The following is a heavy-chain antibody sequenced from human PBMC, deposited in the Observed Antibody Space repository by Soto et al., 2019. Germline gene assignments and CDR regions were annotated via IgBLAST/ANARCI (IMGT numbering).Heavy chain of an antibody. CDR2: VSGGGDST. V-gene: IGHV3-23*01. D-gene: IGHD4-17*01. J-gene: IGHJ4*02. CDR1: EFTFSSYS. Sequence: PGGSLRLSCAASEFTFSSYSMIWIRQAPGKGLEWVSAVSGGGDSTYYTESVKGRFTISRDNSKNTLYLQMNTLRAEDTAVYYCAKGALGIYGDYWGQGTLVTVSS. CDR3: AKGALGIYGDY.